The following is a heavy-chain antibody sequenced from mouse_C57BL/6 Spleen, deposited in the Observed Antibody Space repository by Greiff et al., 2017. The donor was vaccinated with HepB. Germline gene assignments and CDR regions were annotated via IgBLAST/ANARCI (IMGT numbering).Heavy chain of an antibody. Sequence: VQLQQSGAELAKPGASVKLSCKASGYTFTSYWMHWVKQRPGQGLEWIGYINPSSGYTKYNQKFKDKATLTADKSSSTAYMQLSSLTYEDSAVYYCARSLIYYGNYEGGAMDYWGQGTSVTVSS. CDR2: INPSSGYT. V-gene: IGHV1-7*01. CDR1: GYTFTSYW. CDR3: ARSLIYYGNYEGGAMDY. J-gene: IGHJ4*01. D-gene: IGHD2-1*01.